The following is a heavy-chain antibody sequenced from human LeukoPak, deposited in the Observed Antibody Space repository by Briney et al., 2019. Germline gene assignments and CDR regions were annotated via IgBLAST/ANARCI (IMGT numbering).Heavy chain of an antibody. CDR2: ISSSSSTI. Sequence: TGGSLRLSCAASGFTFSSYNMNWVRQAPGKGLEWVSYISSSSSTIYYADSVKGRFTISRDNAKNSLYLQMNSLRAEDTAVYYCARSGSHRLDYWGQGTLVTVSS. J-gene: IGHJ4*02. V-gene: IGHV3-48*01. CDR3: ARSGSHRLDY. D-gene: IGHD1-26*01. CDR1: GFTFSSYN.